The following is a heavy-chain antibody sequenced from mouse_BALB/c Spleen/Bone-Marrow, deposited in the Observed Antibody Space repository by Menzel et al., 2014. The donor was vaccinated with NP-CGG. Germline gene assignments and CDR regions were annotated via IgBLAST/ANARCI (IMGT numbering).Heavy chain of an antibody. D-gene: IGHD1-1*01. J-gene: IGHJ2*01. V-gene: IGHV1-9*01. CDR3: ARASVVPYYFDF. CDR1: GYTFSNHW. Sequence: VQRVESGAELMKPGASVKISCKATGYTFSNHWIDWMKQRPGHGLEWIGEILPGSGTANYNEKFKGKATFTADTSSNTAYMQLSSLTSEDSALYYRARASVVPYYFDFWGQGTTLTVSS. CDR2: ILPGSGTA.